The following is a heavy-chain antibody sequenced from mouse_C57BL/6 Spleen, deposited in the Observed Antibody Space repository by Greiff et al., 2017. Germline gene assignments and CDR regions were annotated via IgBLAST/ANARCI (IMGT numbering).Heavy chain of an antibody. CDR2: ISNLAYSI. Sequence: EVQLVESGGGLVQPGGSLKLSCAASGFTFSDYGMAWVRQAPRKGPEWVAFISNLAYSIYYADTVTGRFTISRENAKNTLYLEMSSLRSDDTAMYDCARRATKHAMDYWGQGTSVTVSS. CDR1: GFTFSDYG. CDR3: ARRATKHAMDY. J-gene: IGHJ4*01. V-gene: IGHV5-15*01. D-gene: IGHD3-1*01.